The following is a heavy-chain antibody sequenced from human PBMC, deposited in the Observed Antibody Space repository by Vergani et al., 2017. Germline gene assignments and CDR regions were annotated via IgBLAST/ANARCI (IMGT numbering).Heavy chain of an antibody. D-gene: IGHD6-19*01. V-gene: IGHV4-34*01. CDR3: AWWYSSGWYGYHFDY. Sequence: QVQLQQWGAGLLKPSETLSLTCAVYGGSFSGYYWSWIRQPPGKGLEWIGEINHSGSTNYNPSLKSRVTISVDTSKNQFSLKLSSVTAADTAVYYCAWWYSSGWYGYHFDYWGQGTLVTVSS. J-gene: IGHJ4*02. CDR1: GGSFSGYY. CDR2: INHSGST.